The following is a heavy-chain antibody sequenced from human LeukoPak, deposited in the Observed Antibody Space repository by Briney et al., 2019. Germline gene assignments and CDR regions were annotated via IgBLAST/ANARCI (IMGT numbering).Heavy chain of an antibody. CDR2: IYYSGRT. V-gene: IGHV4-39*07. CDR1: GDSISTSNNY. D-gene: IGHD2-15*01. Sequence: SETLSLTCTVSGDSISTSNNYWGWVRQPPGERLEWLGSIYYSGRTYYNPSLKSRVTISVDTSKNQFSLKLSSVTAADTAVYYCARDLCSGGSCYYFDYWGQGTLVTVSS. CDR3: ARDLCSGGSCYYFDY. J-gene: IGHJ4*02.